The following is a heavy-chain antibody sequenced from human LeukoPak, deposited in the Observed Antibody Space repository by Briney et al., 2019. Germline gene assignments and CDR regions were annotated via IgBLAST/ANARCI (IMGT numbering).Heavy chain of an antibody. CDR1: GFTFSSYA. Sequence: GGSLRLSCAASGFTFSSYAMHWVRQAPGKGLEWVAVISYDGSNKYYADSVKGRFTISRDNSKNTLYLQMNSLRAEDTAVYYCARDIEASGPFDYWGQGTLVTVSS. D-gene: IGHD6-19*01. V-gene: IGHV3-30-3*01. CDR3: ARDIEASGPFDY. J-gene: IGHJ4*02. CDR2: ISYDGSNK.